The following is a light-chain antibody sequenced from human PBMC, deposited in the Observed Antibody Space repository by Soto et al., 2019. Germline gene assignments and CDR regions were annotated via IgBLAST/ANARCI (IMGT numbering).Light chain of an antibody. CDR2: RNN. V-gene: IGLV1-47*01. CDR1: SSNVGSNS. J-gene: IGLJ2*01. CDR3: AAWDARLSAVP. Sequence: QSVLTQPPSASGTPGQRVTISCSGSSSNVGSNSVFWYQQLPGAAPKLLLYRNNQRPSGVPDRFSGSKSGPSASLAISGLGREHEAVYYCAAWDARLSAVPFGGGTKQTVL.